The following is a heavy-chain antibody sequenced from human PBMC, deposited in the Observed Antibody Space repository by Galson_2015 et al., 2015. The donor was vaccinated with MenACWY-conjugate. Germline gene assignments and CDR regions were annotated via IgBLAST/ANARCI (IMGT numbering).Heavy chain of an antibody. CDR1: GFSLSTSGMC. V-gene: IGHV2-70*01. CDR3: ARITESDSRGYDHFDY. D-gene: IGHD3-22*01. Sequence: PALVKPTQTLTLTCTFSGFSLSTSGMCVSWIRQPPGKALEWLALLGWDDDKYYSTSLQTRLTISKDNSRNQGVLTMTNMDPVDTATYYCARITESDSRGYDHFDYWGQGALVTVSS. CDR2: LGWDDDK. J-gene: IGHJ4*02.